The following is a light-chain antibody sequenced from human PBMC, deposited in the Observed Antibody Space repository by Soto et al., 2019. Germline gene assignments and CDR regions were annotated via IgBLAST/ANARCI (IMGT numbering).Light chain of an antibody. CDR3: SSYTCIIAVV. J-gene: IGLJ2*01. CDR1: SNDIGAYNY. Sequence: QSALTQPASVSGSPGQSITISCTGTSNDIGAYNYVSWYQQHPGKAPKLLIYDVTNRPSGISDRFSGSKSGRTASLTISGLQPEDEADYYCSSYTCIIAVVFGGGTKLTVL. V-gene: IGLV2-14*03. CDR2: DVT.